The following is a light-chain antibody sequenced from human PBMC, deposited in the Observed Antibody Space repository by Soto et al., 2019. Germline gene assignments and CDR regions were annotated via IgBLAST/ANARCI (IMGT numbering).Light chain of an antibody. J-gene: IGKJ2*01. Sequence: DIQMTQSPSSLSASVGDRVTITCRASQGVSTYLIWYQQKPGKAPKLLIYDASSLESGVPSRFSGSGSGTEFTLTISSLQPDDFATYYCQQYNSYSPAYTFGQGTKLEIK. V-gene: IGKV1-5*01. CDR2: DAS. CDR3: QQYNSYSPAYT. CDR1: QGVSTY.